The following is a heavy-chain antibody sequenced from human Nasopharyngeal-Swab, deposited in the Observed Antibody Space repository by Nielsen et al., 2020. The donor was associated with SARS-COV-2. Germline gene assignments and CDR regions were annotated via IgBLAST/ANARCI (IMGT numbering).Heavy chain of an antibody. V-gene: IGHV1-3*01. CDR3: ACIVVARAFDI. J-gene: IGHJ3*02. CDR1: GYIFTTYS. Sequence: ASVQVSCKASGYIFTTYSMHWVRQAPGQRLEWMGWINAGNGNTKYSQQFQGRVIITRDTSASTAYMELSSLRSEDTAVYYCACIVVARAFDIWGQGTMVTVSS. D-gene: IGHD6-19*01. CDR2: INAGNGNT.